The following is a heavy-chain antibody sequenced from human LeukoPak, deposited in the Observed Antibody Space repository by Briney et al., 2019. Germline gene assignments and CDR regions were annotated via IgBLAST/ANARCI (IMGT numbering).Heavy chain of an antibody. CDR3: AKIHYYGSGSPDY. D-gene: IGHD3-10*01. V-gene: IGHV3-23*01. Sequence: GGSLRLSCAASGFTFSSYAMSWVRQAPGKGLEWVSAISGSGGSTYYADSVKGRFTISRDNSKNTLYLQINSLRAEDSALYYCAKIHYYGSGSPDYWGQGTLVTVSS. CDR2: ISGSGGST. CDR1: GFTFSSYA. J-gene: IGHJ4*02.